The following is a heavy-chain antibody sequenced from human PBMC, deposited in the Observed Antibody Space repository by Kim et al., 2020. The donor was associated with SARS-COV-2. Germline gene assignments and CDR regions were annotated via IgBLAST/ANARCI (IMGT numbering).Heavy chain of an antibody. J-gene: IGHJ4*02. CDR3: TRDLLSDYYDSSGYSN. D-gene: IGHD3-22*01. Sequence: SVKGRFTISRDDSKSIAYLQMNSLKTEDTAVYYCTRDLLSDYYDSSGYSNWGQGTLVTVSS. V-gene: IGHV3-49*02.